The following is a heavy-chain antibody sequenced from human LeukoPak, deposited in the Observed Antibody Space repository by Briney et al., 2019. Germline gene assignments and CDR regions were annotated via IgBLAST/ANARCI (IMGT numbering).Heavy chain of an antibody. D-gene: IGHD3-10*01. V-gene: IGHV3-23*01. CDR3: AKDRVGSDY. J-gene: IGHJ4*02. CDR2: ISGSGGST. CDR1: GFTFDDYA. Sequence: GRSLRLSCAASGFTFDDYAMHWVRQAPGKGLEWVSAISGSGGSTYYADSVKGRFTISRDNSKNTLYLQMNSLRAEDTAVYYCAKDRVGSDYWGQGTLVTVSS.